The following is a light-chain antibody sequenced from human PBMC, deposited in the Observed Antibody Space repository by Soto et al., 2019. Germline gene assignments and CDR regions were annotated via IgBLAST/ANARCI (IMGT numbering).Light chain of an antibody. Sequence: QSALAQPASVSGSFGQSITISCSGPNTDLGVYGYVSWYQHQPGKAPKLLIYDVNNRPSGISDRFSGSKSGDTGSLTISGLQAEDEADYFCFSKISGFVYGFGTGTKLTVL. CDR2: DVN. CDR3: FSKISGFVYG. CDR1: NTDLGVYGY. V-gene: IGLV2-14*01. J-gene: IGLJ1*01.